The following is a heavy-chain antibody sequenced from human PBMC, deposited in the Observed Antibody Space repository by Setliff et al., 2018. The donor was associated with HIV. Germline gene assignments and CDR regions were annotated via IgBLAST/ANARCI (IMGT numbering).Heavy chain of an antibody. D-gene: IGHD6-19*01. CDR1: GASINSGYDY. Sequence: PSETLSLTCTVSGASINSGYDYWVWIRQPPGKGLQWIGSIYNSASTYYSPSLKRRVIMSVDTSKNRFSLRLSSVSAADTAVYYCARESSSGWYNYFDYWGQGTLVTVSS. CDR2: IYNSAST. CDR3: ARESSSGWYNYFDY. V-gene: IGHV4-39*02. J-gene: IGHJ4*02.